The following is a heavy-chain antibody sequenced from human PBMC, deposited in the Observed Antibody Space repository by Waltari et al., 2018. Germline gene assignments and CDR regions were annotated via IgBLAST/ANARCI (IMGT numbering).Heavy chain of an antibody. J-gene: IGHJ4*02. CDR3: AGCGRSGFSSGFDW. CDR1: GYTFRNYW. CDR2: PSPGDSNT. D-gene: IGHD3-22*01. Sequence: EVQLVQSGAEVKKPGESLKISCQASGYTFRNYWSGGVRQMPGKGPGGMGIPSPGDSNTRYTPSFQGQVTSSADKSAHTAYLQWTSLQASDTAMYYCAGCGRSGFSSGFDWWGQGTLVTVSS. V-gene: IGHV5-51*01.